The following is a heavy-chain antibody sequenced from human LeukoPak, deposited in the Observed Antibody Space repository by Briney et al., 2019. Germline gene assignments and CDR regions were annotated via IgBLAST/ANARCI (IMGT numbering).Heavy chain of an antibody. CDR2: ISNGGSYK. J-gene: IGHJ4*02. CDR1: GFTFSTYG. V-gene: IGHV3-30*18. D-gene: IGHD6-19*01. CDR3: AKGVSGTPFDY. Sequence: PGGSLRLSCEASGFTFSTYGMHGVRQAPAKGLEWVAGISNGGSYKYYADSVKGRFTISRDNSKNTLYLQMNGQRSEDTAVYYCAKGVSGTPFDYWGQGTLVTVSS.